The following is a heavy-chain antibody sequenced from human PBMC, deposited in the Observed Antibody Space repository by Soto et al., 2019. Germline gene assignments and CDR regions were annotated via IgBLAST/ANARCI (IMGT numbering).Heavy chain of an antibody. CDR1: GGSFSGYY. Sequence: QVQLQQWGAGLLKPSETLSLTCAVYGGSFSGYYWSWIRQPPGKGLEWIGEINHSGSTNYNPSFKSRVTISVDTSKNQFSLKLSSVTAADTAVYYCARGSRHASWSRFDPWGQGTLVTVSS. D-gene: IGHD6-6*01. V-gene: IGHV4-34*01. J-gene: IGHJ5*02. CDR2: INHSGST. CDR3: ARGSRHASWSRFDP.